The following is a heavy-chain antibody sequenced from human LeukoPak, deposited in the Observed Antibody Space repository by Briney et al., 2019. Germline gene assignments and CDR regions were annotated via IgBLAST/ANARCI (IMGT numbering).Heavy chain of an antibody. V-gene: IGHV4-59*08. D-gene: IGHD3-16*02. Sequence: KPSENPAPTLTVSGGSIGSYYWNLIRQPPRKGLEWVGYVYYSGTTNYNPSLKSRVTISVDTSKNQFSLKLSSVTATDTAMYYCARQHYLGELSLPWFDPWGQGTLVTVSS. CDR2: VYYSGTT. CDR1: GGSIGSYY. CDR3: ARQHYLGELSLPWFDP. J-gene: IGHJ5*02.